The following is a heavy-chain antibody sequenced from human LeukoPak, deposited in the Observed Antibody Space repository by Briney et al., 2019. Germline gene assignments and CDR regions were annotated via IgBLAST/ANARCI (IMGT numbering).Heavy chain of an antibody. D-gene: IGHD3-3*01. V-gene: IGHV1-2*02. CDR2: INPNSGGT. CDR3: ARDRDYDFWSGYYGIDP. J-gene: IGHJ5*02. CDR1: GYTFTGYY. Sequence: GASVKVSCKASGYTFTGYYMHWVRQAPGQGLEWMGWINPNSGGTNYAQKFQGRVTMTRDTSISTAYMELSRLRSDDTAVYYCARDRDYDFWSGYYGIDPWGQGTLVTVSS.